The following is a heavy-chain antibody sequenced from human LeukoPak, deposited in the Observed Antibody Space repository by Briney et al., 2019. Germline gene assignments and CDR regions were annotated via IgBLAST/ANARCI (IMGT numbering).Heavy chain of an antibody. CDR2: ISSSSSTI. V-gene: IGHV3-48*01. Sequence: GGSLRLSCAASGFTFSSYSMNWVRQAPGKGLEWVSYISSSSSTIYYADSVKGRFTISRDNAKNSLYLQMNSLRAEDTAVYYCARDSGRGKLGYCSSTSCYSLDVWGKGTTVTVSS. CDR1: GFTFSSYS. D-gene: IGHD2-2*01. J-gene: IGHJ6*04. CDR3: ARDSGRGKLGYCSSTSCYSLDV.